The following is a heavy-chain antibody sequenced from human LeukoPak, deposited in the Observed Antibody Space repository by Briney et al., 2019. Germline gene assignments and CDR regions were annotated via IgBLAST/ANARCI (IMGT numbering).Heavy chain of an antibody. CDR3: ARKMRPATTTLVAY. CDR2: INPNSGNT. J-gene: IGHJ4*02. Sequence: ASVRVSCKASGYIFTGYWIHWVRQAPGQGLEWMGFINPNSGNTNYAQNFQGRVTMTRGTSISTAYMELSSLTADDTAVYYCARKMRPATTTLVAYWGQGTLVTVSS. CDR1: GYIFTGYW. D-gene: IGHD1-1*01. V-gene: IGHV1-2*02.